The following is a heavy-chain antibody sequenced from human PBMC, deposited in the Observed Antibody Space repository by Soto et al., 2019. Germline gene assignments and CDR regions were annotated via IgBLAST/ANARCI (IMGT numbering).Heavy chain of an antibody. CDR2: INAGNGNT. V-gene: IGHV1-3*01. D-gene: IGHD2-2*01. CDR1: GYTFTSYA. Sequence: ASVKVSCKASGYTFTSYAMHWVRQAPGQRLEWMGWINAGNGNTKYSQKFQGRVTITRDTSASTAYMELSSLRSEDTAVYYCARGSAAGRAFDIWGQGTMVTVS. CDR3: ARGSAAGRAFDI. J-gene: IGHJ3*02.